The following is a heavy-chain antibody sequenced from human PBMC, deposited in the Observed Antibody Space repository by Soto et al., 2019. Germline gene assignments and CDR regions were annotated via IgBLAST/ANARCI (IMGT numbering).Heavy chain of an antibody. Sequence: GSLRFSSAAAVFTFSSYAMIWVRQAPGKGLEWVSAISGSGGSTYYADSVKGWFTISRDNSKNTLYLQMNSLRAEDTAVYYCAKNVLRFLEWPETGFDPWGQGTLVTVSS. V-gene: IGHV3-23*01. CDR3: AKNVLRFLEWPETGFDP. CDR2: ISGSGGST. D-gene: IGHD3-3*01. CDR1: VFTFSSYA. J-gene: IGHJ5*02.